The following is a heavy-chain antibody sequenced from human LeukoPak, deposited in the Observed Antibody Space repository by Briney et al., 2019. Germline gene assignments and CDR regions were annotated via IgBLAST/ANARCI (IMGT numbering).Heavy chain of an antibody. CDR2: IYYNGRSGNT. CDR1: DDSISRRGYY. D-gene: IGHD5/OR15-5a*01. Sequence: SETLSLTCSVSDDSISRRGYYWSWIRQRPGMGLEWMGYIYYNGRSGNTYYNLALKSRVTMSIDTGEKHFSLRLTPVTAADTAVYYCANSLPTVSTRNYFDYWGQGTLVIVSS. CDR3: ANSLPTVSTRNYFDY. J-gene: IGHJ4*02. V-gene: IGHV4-31*03.